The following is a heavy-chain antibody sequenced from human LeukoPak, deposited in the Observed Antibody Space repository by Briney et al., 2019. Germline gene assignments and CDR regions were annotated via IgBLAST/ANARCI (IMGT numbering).Heavy chain of an antibody. J-gene: IGHJ6*02. D-gene: IGHD5-12*01. CDR3: TRHTSGHDWGDYYGMDV. Sequence: GGSLRLSCAASGFTFSGSAVHWVRQGSGKGLEWVGRIRSKPVSYATAYAASVKGRFTISRDDSKNRAYLHMNSLKTEDTAVYNCTRHTSGHDWGDYYGMDVWGQGTTVTVSS. CDR2: IRSKPVSYAT. V-gene: IGHV3-73*01. CDR1: GFTFSGSA.